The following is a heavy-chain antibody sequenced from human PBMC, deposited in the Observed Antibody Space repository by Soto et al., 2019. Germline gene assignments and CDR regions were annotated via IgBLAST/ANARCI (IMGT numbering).Heavy chain of an antibody. CDR3: ARVPTHTRLRFLDCLEDYYSGMDV. V-gene: IGHV6-1*01. CDR1: GDSVSSNSAA. D-gene: IGHD3-3*01. CDR2: TYYRSKWNN. J-gene: IGHJ6*02. Sequence: SQTLSLTCAISGDSVSSNSAAWNWIRQSPSRGLEWLGRTYYRSKWNNDYAVSVKRRITITPDTSKNQFSLPLNSVTPEDTAVYYCARVPTHTRLRFLDCLEDYYSGMDVWGQGTTVTVSS.